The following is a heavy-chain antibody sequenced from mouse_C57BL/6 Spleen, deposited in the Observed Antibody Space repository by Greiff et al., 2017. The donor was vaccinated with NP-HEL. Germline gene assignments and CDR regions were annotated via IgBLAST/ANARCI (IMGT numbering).Heavy chain of an antibody. Sequence: QVQLQQPGAELVKPGASVKLSCKASGYTFTSYWMHWVKQRPGQGLEWIGMIHPNSGSTNYNEKFKSKATLTVDKSSSTAYMQLSSLTSEDSAVYYCARSGGYDDFAYWGQGTLVTVSA. CDR2: IHPNSGST. CDR1: GYTFTSYW. CDR3: ARSGGYDDFAY. V-gene: IGHV1-64*01. J-gene: IGHJ3*01. D-gene: IGHD2-2*01.